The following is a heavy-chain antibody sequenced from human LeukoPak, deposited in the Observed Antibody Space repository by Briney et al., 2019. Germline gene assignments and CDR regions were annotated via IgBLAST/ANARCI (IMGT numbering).Heavy chain of an antibody. D-gene: IGHD5-12*01. CDR3: ARDLRTGGGYFTSSG. CDR2: ISSSSSTI. Sequence: PGGSLRLSCAASGFTFSSYSMNWVRQAPGKGLEWVSYISSSSSTIYYADSVKGRFTISRDNAKNSLYLQMNSLRAEDTAVYYCARDLRTGGGYFTSSGWGQGTLVTVSS. CDR1: GFTFSSYS. J-gene: IGHJ4*02. V-gene: IGHV3-48*01.